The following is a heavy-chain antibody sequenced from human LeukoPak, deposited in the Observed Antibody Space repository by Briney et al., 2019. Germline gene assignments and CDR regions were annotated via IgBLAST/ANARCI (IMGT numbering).Heavy chain of an antibody. CDR3: AKALGDYSNYLYYFDY. J-gene: IGHJ4*02. Sequence: GRSLRLSCAASGFTFDDYAMHWVRQAPGNGLEWVSGISWNSGSIGYADSVKGRFTISRDNAKNSLYLQMNSLRAEDTALYYCAKALGDYSNYLYYFDYWGQGTLVTVSS. D-gene: IGHD4-11*01. CDR1: GFTFDDYA. CDR2: ISWNSGSI. V-gene: IGHV3-9*01.